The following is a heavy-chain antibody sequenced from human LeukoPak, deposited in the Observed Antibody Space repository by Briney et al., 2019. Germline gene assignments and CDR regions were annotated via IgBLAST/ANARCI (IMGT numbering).Heavy chain of an antibody. V-gene: IGHV3-48*03. CDR2: ISSSGSTI. Sequence: GGSLRLSCAASGFTFSSYEMNWVRQAPGKGLEWVSYISSSGSTIYYADSVKGRFTISRDNAKNSLYLQMNSLRAEDTAVYYCAKGGLFDSSGSDFDYWGQGTLVTVSS. D-gene: IGHD3-22*01. J-gene: IGHJ4*02. CDR1: GFTFSSYE. CDR3: AKGGLFDSSGSDFDY.